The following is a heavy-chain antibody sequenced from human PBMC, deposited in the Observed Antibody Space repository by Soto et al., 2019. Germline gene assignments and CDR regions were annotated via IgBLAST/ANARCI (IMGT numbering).Heavy chain of an antibody. CDR3: ARADTWPLVDL. V-gene: IGHV4-59*13. CDR2: LSYNGGT. J-gene: IGHJ5*02. Sequence: SETLSLTCTVSGDSTINSYWSWIRQAPGKGPEWLGYLSYNGGTNHNPSLQGRATMSVDTSQNRFSLNLNSVTAADTAVYYCARADTWPLVDLWGQGIFVTV. D-gene: IGHD5-18*01. CDR1: GDSTINSY.